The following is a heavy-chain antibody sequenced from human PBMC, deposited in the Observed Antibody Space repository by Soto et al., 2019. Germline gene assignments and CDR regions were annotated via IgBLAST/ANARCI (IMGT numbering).Heavy chain of an antibody. CDR3: VRDRLNWFDP. Sequence: QVQLLESGPGLVKPSQTLSLTCNVSGDSTAIYYWSWIRQSAGKGLEWIGLIYTTGSINYNPSLRSRVTMSSDSSKNQLFLSLTSVTAADTAFYYCVRDRLNWFDPWGQGVLVTVSS. V-gene: IGHV4-4*07. CDR1: GDSTAIYY. CDR2: IYTTGSI. J-gene: IGHJ5*02.